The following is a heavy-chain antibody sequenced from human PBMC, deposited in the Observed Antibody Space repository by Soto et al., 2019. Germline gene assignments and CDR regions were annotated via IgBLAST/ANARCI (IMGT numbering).Heavy chain of an antibody. Sequence: ASVKVSCKASGYTFTSYAMHWVRQAPGQRLEWMGWINAGNGNTKYSQKFQGRVTITRDTSASTAYMELSSLRSEDTAVYYCARGNTLRFLEWFPDPYFDYWGQGTLVTVSS. CDR1: GYTFTSYA. CDR3: ARGNTLRFLEWFPDPYFDY. V-gene: IGHV1-3*01. J-gene: IGHJ4*02. CDR2: INAGNGNT. D-gene: IGHD3-3*01.